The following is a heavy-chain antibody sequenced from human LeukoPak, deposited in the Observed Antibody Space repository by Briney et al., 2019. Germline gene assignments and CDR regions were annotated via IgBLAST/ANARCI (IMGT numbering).Heavy chain of an antibody. Sequence: GGSLRLSCAASGFTFSSYWMSWVRQTPGKGLEWVANIKQHGSERYYVDSVKGRFTISRDNAKNSLYLQMNSLRAEDAAVYYCARARALYSSGWYGLFDYWGQGTLVTVSS. D-gene: IGHD6-19*01. V-gene: IGHV3-7*01. CDR2: IKQHGSER. CDR1: GFTFSSYW. CDR3: ARARALYSSGWYGLFDY. J-gene: IGHJ4*02.